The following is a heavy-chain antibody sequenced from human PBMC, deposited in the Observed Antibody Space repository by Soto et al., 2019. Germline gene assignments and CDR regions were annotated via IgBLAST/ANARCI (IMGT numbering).Heavy chain of an antibody. J-gene: IGHJ4*02. CDR3: AARVSVAGPAIDY. CDR1: GDNFNTYT. CDR2: IIPIYGAA. D-gene: IGHD6-19*01. Sequence: QVQLLQSGAEMKKPGSSVRVSCKPSGDNFNTYTITWVRQAPGQGVEWMGGIIPIYGAASYAQKFQDRVSITADGSTNTVYMELSSLTSEDTALYYCAARVSVAGPAIDYWGQGTRVTVSS. V-gene: IGHV1-69*01.